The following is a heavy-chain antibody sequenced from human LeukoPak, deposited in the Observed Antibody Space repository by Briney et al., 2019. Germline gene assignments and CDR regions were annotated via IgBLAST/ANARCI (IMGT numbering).Heavy chain of an antibody. D-gene: IGHD2-2*01. Sequence: PSETLSLTCTVSGGSISSSSYYWGWIRQPPGKGLEWIGRIYYSGSTYYNPSLKSRVTISVDTSKNQFSLKLSSVTAADTAVYYCARLSQWDIVVVPAATADYWGQGTLVTVSS. CDR1: GGSISSSSYY. CDR3: ARLSQWDIVVVPAATADY. V-gene: IGHV4-39*01. CDR2: IYYSGST. J-gene: IGHJ4*02.